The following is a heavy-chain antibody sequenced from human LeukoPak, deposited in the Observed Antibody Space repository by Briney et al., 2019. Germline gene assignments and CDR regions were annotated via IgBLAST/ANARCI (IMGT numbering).Heavy chain of an antibody. CDR2: ISGSGGST. V-gene: IGHV3-23*01. Sequence: PGGSLRLFCAASGFTFSSYAMSWVRQAPGRGLEWVSAISGSGGSTYYADSVKGRFTISRDNSKNTLYLQMNSPRAEDTAVYYYAKDPTMIVVVIPDYWGQGTLVTVSS. D-gene: IGHD3-22*01. CDR1: GFTFSSYA. CDR3: AKDPTMIVVVIPDY. J-gene: IGHJ4*02.